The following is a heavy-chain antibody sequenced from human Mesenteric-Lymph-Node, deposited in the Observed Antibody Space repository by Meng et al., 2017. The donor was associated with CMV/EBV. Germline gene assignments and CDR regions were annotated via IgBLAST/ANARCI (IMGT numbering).Heavy chain of an antibody. CDR1: GFPFSTYG. Sequence: GESLKISCAASGFPFSTYGMHWVRQAPGKGLVWVALIQYDGDNKYYTDSVKGRFTISRDNSKNTLYLQMNSLRAEDTAVYYCASPYSGSYFGAFDIWGQGTMVTVSS. CDR2: IQYDGDNK. V-gene: IGHV3-30*02. J-gene: IGHJ3*02. CDR3: ASPYSGSYFGAFDI. D-gene: IGHD1-26*01.